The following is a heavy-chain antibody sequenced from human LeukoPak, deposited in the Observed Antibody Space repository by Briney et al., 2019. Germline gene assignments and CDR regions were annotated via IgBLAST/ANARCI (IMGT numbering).Heavy chain of an antibody. V-gene: IGHV4-4*07. CDR3: ARGYSSSSYAWAFDI. D-gene: IGHD6-13*01. CDR1: GGSLSSYY. J-gene: IGHJ3*02. CDR2: IYTSAST. Sequence: SETLSLTCTVSGGSLSSYYWSWIRQPAGGGLEWIGRIYTSASTNYNPTPKSPATMSVATSKSQCTLTVSSVTAADTAVYYCARGYSSSSYAWAFDIWGQGTMVTVSS.